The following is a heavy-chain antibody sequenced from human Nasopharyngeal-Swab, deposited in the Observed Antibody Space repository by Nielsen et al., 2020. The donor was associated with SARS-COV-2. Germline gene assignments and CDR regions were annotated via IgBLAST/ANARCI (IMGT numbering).Heavy chain of an antibody. CDR3: ARHYDSSGYYNYFDY. CDR2: IIPIFGTA. D-gene: IGHD3-22*01. V-gene: IGHV1-69*13. CDR1: GGTFSSYA. Sequence: SVKVSCKASGGTFSSYAISWVRQAPGQGLEWMGGIIPIFGTANYAQKFQGRVTITADESTSTAYMELSSLRSENTAVYYCARHYDSSGYYNYFDYWGQGTLVTVSS. J-gene: IGHJ4*02.